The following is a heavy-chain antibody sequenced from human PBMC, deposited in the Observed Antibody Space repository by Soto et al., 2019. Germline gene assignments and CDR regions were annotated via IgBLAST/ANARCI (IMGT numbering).Heavy chain of an antibody. CDR1: GGSISSGGYS. D-gene: IGHD3-10*01. V-gene: IGHV4-30-2*01. CDR2: IYHSGST. CDR3: ARVYGSGSYSPSRYTWFDP. J-gene: IGHJ5*02. Sequence: QLQLQESGSGLVKPSQTLSLTCAVSGGSISSGGYSWSWIRQPPGKGLEWIGYIYHSGSTYYNPSLNSRVTISVDRSKNQSSLHLSSVTAAATAVYYCARVYGSGSYSPSRYTWFDPWRQGTLVTVSS.